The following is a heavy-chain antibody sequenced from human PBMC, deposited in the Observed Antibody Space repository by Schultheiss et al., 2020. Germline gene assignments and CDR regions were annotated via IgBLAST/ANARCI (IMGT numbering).Heavy chain of an antibody. V-gene: IGHV3-23*01. D-gene: IGHD2-21*02. Sequence: GGSLRLSCAASGFTFSSYIMSWVRQAPGKGLEWVSSITGSGSRTYYAGSVKGRFTISRDNSKSTLSLQLNSLRVEDTAVYYCARGEVVTALTPLYAFDIWGEG. CDR1: GFTFSSYI. CDR2: ITGSGSRT. J-gene: IGHJ3*02. CDR3: ARGEVVTALTPLYAFDI.